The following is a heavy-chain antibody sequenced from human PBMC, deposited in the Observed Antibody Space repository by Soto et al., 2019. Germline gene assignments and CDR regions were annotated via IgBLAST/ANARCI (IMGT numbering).Heavy chain of an antibody. D-gene: IGHD6-13*01. CDR3: ARRHSSSSAFDP. J-gene: IGHJ5*02. Sequence: ASVKVSCKVSGYTLTELSMHWVRQAPGKGLEWMGGFDPEDGETIYAQKFQGRVTMTEDTSTDTAYLQWSSLKASDTAMYYCARRHSSSSAFDPWGQGTLVTVSS. CDR1: GYTLTELS. CDR2: FDPEDGET. V-gene: IGHV1-24*01.